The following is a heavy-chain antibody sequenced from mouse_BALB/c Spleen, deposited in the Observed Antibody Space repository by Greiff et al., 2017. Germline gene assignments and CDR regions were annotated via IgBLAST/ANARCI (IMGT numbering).Heavy chain of an antibody. J-gene: IGHJ4*01. CDR3: NAAGKIYYGNFYAMDY. V-gene: IGHV14-4*02. CDR2: IDPENGDT. D-gene: IGHD2-1*01. Sequence: EVQLQQSGAELVRSGASVKLSCTASGFNIKDYYMHWVKQRPEQGLEWIGWIDPENGDTEYAPKFQGKATMTADTSSNTAYLQLSSLTSEDTAVYYCNAAGKIYYGNFYAMDYWGQGTSVTVSS. CDR1: GFNIKDYY.